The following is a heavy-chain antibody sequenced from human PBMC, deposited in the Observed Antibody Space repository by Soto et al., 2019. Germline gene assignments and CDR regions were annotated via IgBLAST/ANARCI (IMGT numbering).Heavy chain of an antibody. CDR1: GFTFSSYG. CDR2: ISYDGSNK. J-gene: IGHJ4*02. Sequence: QVQLVESGGGVVQPGRSLRLSCAASGFTFSSYGMHWVRQAPGKGLEWVAVISYDGSNKYYADSVKGRFTISRDNSKNTLYLQMNSLRAEDTAVYYCAKDLVIGYGEPGGDYWGQGTLVTVSS. CDR3: AKDLVIGYGEPGGDY. V-gene: IGHV3-30*18. D-gene: IGHD4-17*01.